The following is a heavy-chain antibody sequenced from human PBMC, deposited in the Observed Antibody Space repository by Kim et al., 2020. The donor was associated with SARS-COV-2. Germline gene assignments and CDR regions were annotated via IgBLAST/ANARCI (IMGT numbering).Heavy chain of an antibody. CDR1: GFTFSNYA. CDR3: ALGGVTTTGWFDP. V-gene: IGHV3-30-3*01. D-gene: IGHD3-16*01. CDR2: ISYDGSNK. J-gene: IGHJ5*02. Sequence: GGSLRLSCAASGFTFSNYAMYWVRQAPGKGLEWVTTISYDGSNKYYADSVKGRFTISRDNSKNTLYLQMNSLRPEDTAVYYCALGGVTTTGWFDPWGQGTLVTVSS.